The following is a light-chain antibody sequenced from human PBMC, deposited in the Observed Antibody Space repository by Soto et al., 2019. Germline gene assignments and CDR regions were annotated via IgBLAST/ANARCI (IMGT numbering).Light chain of an antibody. J-gene: IGKJ1*01. CDR3: QQYNTWPRT. Sequence: EIMMTQSPATLSVSPGERATLSCRASQSVSSNLAWYQQKPGQAPRLLIYDTSTRATGSQARFSGSGSGTDFTLTITSLPSEDFAVYFCQQYNTWPRTFGQGTKVEIK. CDR1: QSVSSN. V-gene: IGKV3-15*01. CDR2: DTS.